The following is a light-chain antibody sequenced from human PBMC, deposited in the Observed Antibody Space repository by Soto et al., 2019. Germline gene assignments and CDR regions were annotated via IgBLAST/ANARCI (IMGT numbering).Light chain of an antibody. J-gene: IGLJ1*01. CDR2: EVT. CDR3: SSYTSSDTYV. CDR1: STDVGGYNY. V-gene: IGLV2-14*01. Sequence: QSALTQPASVSGSPGQSITISCTGTSTDVGGYNYVSWYQLHPGEPPKLLIFEVTKRPSGVSNRFSGSKSGNTASLTISGLQAEDEADYYCSSYTSSDTYVFGTGTKVTVL.